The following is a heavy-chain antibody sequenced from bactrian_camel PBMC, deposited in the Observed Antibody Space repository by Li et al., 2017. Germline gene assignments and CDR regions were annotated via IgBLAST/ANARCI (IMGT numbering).Heavy chain of an antibody. CDR3: VRSVVVTGCFGY. CDR2: IDRDGST. D-gene: IGHD7*01. CDR1: GFTFSSYG. V-gene: IGHV3S9*01. Sequence: HVQLVESGGGLVQPGGSLRLSCVASGFTFSSYGMAWVRQAAGKGLEWVSSIDRDGSTSVTDSVKGRFTISRDNSLNTVYLEMNSLKPEDTAVYYCVRSVVVTGCFGYWGQGTQVTVS. J-gene: IGHJ6*01.